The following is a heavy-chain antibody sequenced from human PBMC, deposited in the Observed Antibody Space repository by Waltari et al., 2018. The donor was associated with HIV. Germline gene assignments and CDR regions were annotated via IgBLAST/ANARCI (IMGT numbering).Heavy chain of an antibody. J-gene: IGHJ4*02. CDR1: GFSLSTSGVG. CDR2: IYWNDDK. D-gene: IGHD3-3*01. CDR3: AHRPIFGYFEY. V-gene: IGHV2-5*01. Sequence: QITLKESGPTLVKPTQTLTLTCTFSGFSLSTSGVGVGWIRQPPGKALEWLALIYWNDDKRYIPSLMSRLTITKDTSKNQLVLTMTNIDPVDRATYYCAHRPIFGYFEYWVQGTLVTVSS.